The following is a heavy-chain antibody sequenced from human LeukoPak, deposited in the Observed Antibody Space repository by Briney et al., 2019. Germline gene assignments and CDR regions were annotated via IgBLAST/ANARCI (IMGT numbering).Heavy chain of an antibody. CDR3: ARVDPYSSSWYGFPGLTGYLVDY. Sequence: ASVKVSCKASVYTFTGYYMHWVRQAPGQGLEWMGWINPNSGGTNYAQKFQGRDPMTRDTSISTADMELSSLRSDDTAVYYCARVDPYSSSWYGFPGLTGYLVDYWGQGTLVTVSS. CDR2: INPNSGGT. CDR1: VYTFTGYY. V-gene: IGHV1-2*02. J-gene: IGHJ4*02. D-gene: IGHD6-13*01.